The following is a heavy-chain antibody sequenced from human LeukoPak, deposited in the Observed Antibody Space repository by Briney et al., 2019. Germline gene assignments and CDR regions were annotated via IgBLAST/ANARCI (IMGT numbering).Heavy chain of an antibody. Sequence: PGGSLRLSCAASRFTFSNYGMHWVRQAPGKGLEWVAVISYDGSNKYYADTVKGRFTISRDNSKNTVYLQMNSLRAEDTAVYYCAKEELYYYDSSGYDGDPWGQGTLVTVSS. CDR2: ISYDGSNK. V-gene: IGHV3-30*18. CDR3: AKEELYYYDSSGYDGDP. D-gene: IGHD3-22*01. J-gene: IGHJ5*02. CDR1: RFTFSNYG.